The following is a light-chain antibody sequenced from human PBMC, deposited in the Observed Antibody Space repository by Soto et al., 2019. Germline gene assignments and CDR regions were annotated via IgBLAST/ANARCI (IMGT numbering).Light chain of an antibody. CDR2: LTS. CDR1: QSVSSN. CDR3: HQRQSWPRT. Sequence: IMSTQTRVTLSLSPRELATLSYMASQSVSSNLAWYQQKPGQAPRLLIYLTSNRATGIPARFSGSGSGTDFTLTISSLEPEDSAVYYCHQRQSWPRTFGQGTKVDIK. V-gene: IGKV3-11*01. J-gene: IGKJ1*01.